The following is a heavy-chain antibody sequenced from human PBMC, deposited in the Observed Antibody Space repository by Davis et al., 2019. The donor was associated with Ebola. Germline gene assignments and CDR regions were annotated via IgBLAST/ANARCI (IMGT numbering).Heavy chain of an antibody. CDR2: SNTNGPP. D-gene: IGHD1-14*01. CDR3: ARDITGTEGRFDY. Sequence: GGSLRLSCAASGFTLSNYPMSWVRQAPGKGLEWVSYSNTNGPPNYADSFRGRFTISRDNAKKSLFLQMTSLRAEDTAVYYCARDITGTEGRFDYWGQGTLISVSA. V-gene: IGHV3-69-1*01. J-gene: IGHJ4*02. CDR1: GFTLSNYP.